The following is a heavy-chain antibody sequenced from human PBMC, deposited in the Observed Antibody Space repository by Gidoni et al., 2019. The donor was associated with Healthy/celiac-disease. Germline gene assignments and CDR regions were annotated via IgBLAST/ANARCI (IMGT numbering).Heavy chain of an antibody. CDR2: IYHSGST. CDR3: ARESVSSWSSYYYYYYMDV. CDR1: GYSISSGYY. Sequence: QVQLQEAGPGLVKPSETLSLTCAVSGYSISSGYYWGWIRQPPGKGLEWIGSIYHSGSTYYNPSLKSRVTISVDTSKNQFSLKLSSVTAADTAVYYCARESVSSWSSYYYYYYMDVWGKGTTVTVSS. D-gene: IGHD6-13*01. V-gene: IGHV4-38-2*02. J-gene: IGHJ6*03.